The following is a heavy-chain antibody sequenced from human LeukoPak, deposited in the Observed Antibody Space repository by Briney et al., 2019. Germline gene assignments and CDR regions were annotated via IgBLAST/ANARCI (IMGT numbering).Heavy chain of an antibody. CDR2: VDPEDGET. CDR1: GYTFTDYY. CDR3: ATTTAVGATVFLDY. J-gene: IGHJ4*02. D-gene: IGHD1-26*01. Sequence: ASVKVSCKVTGYTFTDYYMHWVQQAPGKGLEWMGLVDPEDGETIYAEKFQGRVTITADTSTDTAYMELSSLRSEDTAVYYCATTTAVGATVFLDYWGQGTLVTVSS. V-gene: IGHV1-69-2*01.